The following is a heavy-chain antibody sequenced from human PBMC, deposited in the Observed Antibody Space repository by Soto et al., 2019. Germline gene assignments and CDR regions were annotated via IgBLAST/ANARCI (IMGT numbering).Heavy chain of an antibody. CDR2: ITAGGTGT. CDR3: ANIGLTTGSPLQ. CDR1: GSTFSSYD. Sequence: GGSLRLSCAASGSTFSSYDMTWVRQAPGKGLEWVSRITAGGTGTYYADSVKGRFTISRDNSKNTLFLQVNSLRADDTAIYYCANIGLTTGSPLQWGQGTLVTVPQ. D-gene: IGHD1-1*01. J-gene: IGHJ4*02. V-gene: IGHV3-23*01.